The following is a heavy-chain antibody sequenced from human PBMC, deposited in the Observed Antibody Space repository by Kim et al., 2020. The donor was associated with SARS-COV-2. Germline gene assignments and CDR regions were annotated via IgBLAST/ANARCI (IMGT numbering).Heavy chain of an antibody. CDR1: GFTVSSNY. J-gene: IGHJ4*02. CDR2: IYSSRTT. D-gene: IGHD2-15*01. V-gene: IGHV3-66*02. CDR3: AKGYCSGGSCYSVYFDS. Sequence: GGSLRLSCAASGFTVSSNYMSWVRQAPGKGLEWVSVIYSSRTTYYTDSVKGRFTISRDKSKNTLYLQMNSLRAEDTAVYYCAKGYCSGGSCYSVYFDSWGQGTLVSVSS.